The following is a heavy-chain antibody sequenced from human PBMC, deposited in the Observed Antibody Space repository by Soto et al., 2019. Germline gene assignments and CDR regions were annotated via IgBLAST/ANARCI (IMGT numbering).Heavy chain of an antibody. V-gene: IGHV3-21*01. D-gene: IGHD2-15*01. J-gene: IGHJ4*02. Sequence: EVQLVESGGGLVKPGGSLTLSCAGSGFAFRSYNMNWVRQAPGKGLEWVASISSGSSNIYYADSVKGRFTISRDNAKNSLYLQMDSLRAEDSAVYYCASATVVAGTFDFWGQGTPLTVSS. CDR3: ASATVVAGTFDF. CDR2: ISSGSSNI. CDR1: GFAFRSYN.